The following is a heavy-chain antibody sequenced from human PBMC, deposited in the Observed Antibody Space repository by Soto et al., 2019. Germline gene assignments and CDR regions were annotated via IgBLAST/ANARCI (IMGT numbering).Heavy chain of an antibody. D-gene: IGHD6-6*01. Sequence: VQLVGSGGVVVQPGGSLRLSCVASGFIFRDYTMHWVRQAPGKGLEWVSFISWDGSSTYYADSVKGRFTVSRDNSKSSLYLQMNSLRTEDTAFYYCAKGLYSSSSPLDYWGQGTLVTVSS. CDR2: ISWDGSST. CDR3: AKGLYSSSSPLDY. CDR1: GFIFRDYT. V-gene: IGHV3-43*01. J-gene: IGHJ4*02.